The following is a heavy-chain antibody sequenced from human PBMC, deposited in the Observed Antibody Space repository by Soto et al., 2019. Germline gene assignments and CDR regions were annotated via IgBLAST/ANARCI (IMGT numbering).Heavy chain of an antibody. CDR1: GGSISKSIYY. J-gene: IGHJ5*02. CDR3: SRRAPEGFDP. CDR2: MSYSGST. Sequence: SETLSLTCTVSGGSISKSIYYWVWIRQPPGKGLEWVGSMSYSGSTYYNPSLKSRVAISVDTSKNQLSLQVSSVTAADTAVYYCSRRAPEGFDPWGQGPLVTVSS. V-gene: IGHV4-39*01.